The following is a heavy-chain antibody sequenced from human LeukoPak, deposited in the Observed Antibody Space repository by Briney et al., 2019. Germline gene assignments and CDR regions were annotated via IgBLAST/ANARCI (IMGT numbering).Heavy chain of an antibody. CDR1: VDTFTTEG. V-gene: IGHV1-18*01. CDR3: ARGGAGGYRHGNPDY. CDR2: ISAYNGNT. D-gene: IGHD5-18*01. J-gene: IGHJ4*02. Sequence: GPRVSVSYEVSVDTFTTEGISWVARARGQGGGGRGWISAYNGNTNYTQKLQGRVTITTDTSTSTAYMELRSLTSDDTAVYYCARGGAGGYRHGNPDYCGQGNLVTVSS.